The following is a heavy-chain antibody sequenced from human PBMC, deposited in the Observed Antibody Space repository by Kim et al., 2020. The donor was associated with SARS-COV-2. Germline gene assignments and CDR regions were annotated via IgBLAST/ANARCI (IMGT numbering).Heavy chain of an antibody. J-gene: IGHJ3*02. CDR1: GVSISSGGYY. Sequence: SETLSLTCTVSGVSISSGGYYWSWIRQHPGKGLEWIGYIYYSGCTYYNPSLKSRVTISVDTSKNQFSLKLSSVTAADTAVYYCARGGLTTVTNDAFDIWGQGTMVTVSS. CDR3: ARGGLTTVTNDAFDI. V-gene: IGHV4-31*03. CDR2: IYYSGCT. D-gene: IGHD4-17*01.